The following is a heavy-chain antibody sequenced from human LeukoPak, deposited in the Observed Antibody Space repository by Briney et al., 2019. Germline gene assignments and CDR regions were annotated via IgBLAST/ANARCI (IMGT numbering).Heavy chain of an antibody. Sequence: GGPLRLSCEASGFTFTIYIVSLVRQAPGKGLQWVSAISGSGTTTYYSDSVRGRFTISRDDSKNILYLQMNSLRAEDTATYYCAKGGYIGYNGLFDIWGQVTMVTV. V-gene: IGHV3-23*01. CDR2: ISGSGTTT. CDR1: GFTFTIYI. CDR3: AKGGYIGYNGLFDI. J-gene: IGHJ3*02. D-gene: IGHD5-12*01.